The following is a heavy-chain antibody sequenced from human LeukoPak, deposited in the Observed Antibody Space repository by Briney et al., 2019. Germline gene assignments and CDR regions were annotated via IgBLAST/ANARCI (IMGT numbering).Heavy chain of an antibody. V-gene: IGHV4-38-2*02. CDR2: ISHSGST. CDR1: GYSISSGYY. D-gene: IGHD3-10*01. J-gene: IGHJ5*02. Sequence: SETLSLTCTVSGYSISSGYYWGWILQPPGKGLEWIGEISHSGSTNYNPSLESRVTISVDTSTNQFSLKLSSVTAADTAVYYCTRDSGVRGVGPSWGQGTLVTVSS. CDR3: TRDSGVRGVGPS.